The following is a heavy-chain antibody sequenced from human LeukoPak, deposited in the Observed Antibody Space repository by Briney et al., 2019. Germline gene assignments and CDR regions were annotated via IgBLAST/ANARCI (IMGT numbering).Heavy chain of an antibody. Sequence: SETLSLTCIVSGYSISSGYYWGWIRQPPGKGLEWIGSIYHSGSTYYSPSLKSRVTISIDTSKNQFSLKLTSVTAADSAVYYCARPMYYYGSGSDFQRDYWGQGTLVTVSS. CDR1: GYSISSGYY. J-gene: IGHJ4*02. V-gene: IGHV4-38-2*02. D-gene: IGHD3-10*01. CDR2: IYHSGST. CDR3: ARPMYYYGSGSDFQRDY.